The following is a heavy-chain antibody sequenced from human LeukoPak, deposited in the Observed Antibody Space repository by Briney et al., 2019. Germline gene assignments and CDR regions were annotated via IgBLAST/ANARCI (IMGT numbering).Heavy chain of an antibody. Sequence: GGSLRLSCAASGFTFSSYAMSWVRQAPGKGLEWVSTISGGGGSTYYSDSVKGRFTISRDNSKNTLYLQMNSLRAEDTAVYYCAKDYRDGYSYYFDYWGQGTLVTVSS. J-gene: IGHJ4*02. D-gene: IGHD5-24*01. V-gene: IGHV3-23*01. CDR3: AKDYRDGYSYYFDY. CDR1: GFTFSSYA. CDR2: ISGGGGST.